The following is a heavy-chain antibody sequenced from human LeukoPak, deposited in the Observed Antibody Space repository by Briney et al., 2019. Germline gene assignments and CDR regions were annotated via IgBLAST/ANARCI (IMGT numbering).Heavy chain of an antibody. Sequence: PSETLPLTCTVSGGSISSSSYYWGWIRQPPGKGLEWIGSIYYSGSTYYNPSLKSRVTISVDTSKNQFSLKLSSVTAADTAVYYCASLGYCSGGSCRYYYMDVWGKGTTVTVSS. CDR2: IYYSGST. CDR3: ASLGYCSGGSCRYYYMDV. J-gene: IGHJ6*03. CDR1: GGSISSSSYY. V-gene: IGHV4-39*01. D-gene: IGHD2-15*01.